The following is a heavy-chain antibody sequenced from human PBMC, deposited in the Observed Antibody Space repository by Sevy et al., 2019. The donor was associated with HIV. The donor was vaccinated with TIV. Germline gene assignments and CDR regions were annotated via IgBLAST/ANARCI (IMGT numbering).Heavy chain of an antibody. Sequence: ASVKVSCKASGYTFASEGISWVRQAPGQGLEWMGWIDAYNGNRNSEQKFQDRVTLTIDTSTSTAFMELRGLRSDDTAMYYCAIVPTYYYGSATYFESWGQGTLVTVSS. CDR3: AIVPTYYYGSATYFES. J-gene: IGHJ4*02. CDR1: GYTFASEG. D-gene: IGHD3-10*01. V-gene: IGHV1-18*01. CDR2: IDAYNGNR.